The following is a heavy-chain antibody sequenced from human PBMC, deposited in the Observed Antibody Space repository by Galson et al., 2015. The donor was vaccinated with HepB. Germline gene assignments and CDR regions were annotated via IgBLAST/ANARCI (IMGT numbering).Heavy chain of an antibody. CDR2: IHWNDDK. CDR1: GFSLSTSGVG. D-gene: IGHD3-22*01. V-gene: IGHV2-5*01. J-gene: IGHJ4*02. CDR3: AHRPYYYYDTSGHYYEFDY. Sequence: PALVKPTQTPTLTCAFSGFSLSTSGVGVGWIRQPPGKALEWLALIHWNDDKHYSPSLKSRLTITKDTSKNQVVLTMTNMDPVDTATYYCAHRPYYYYDTSGHYYEFDYWGQGTLVTVSS.